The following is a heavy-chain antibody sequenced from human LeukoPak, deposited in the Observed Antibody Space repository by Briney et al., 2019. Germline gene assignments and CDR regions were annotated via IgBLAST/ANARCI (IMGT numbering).Heavy chain of an antibody. D-gene: IGHD6-19*01. Sequence: ASVKVSCKASGYTFTGYYMHWVRQAPGQGLEWMGWITPNSGGTNYAQKFQGRVTMTRDTSISTAYVGLSRLRSDDTAVYYCARASIAVPCGYWGQGNLVSVSS. CDR2: ITPNSGGT. V-gene: IGHV1-2*02. CDR1: GYTFTGYY. CDR3: ARASIAVPCGY. J-gene: IGHJ4*02.